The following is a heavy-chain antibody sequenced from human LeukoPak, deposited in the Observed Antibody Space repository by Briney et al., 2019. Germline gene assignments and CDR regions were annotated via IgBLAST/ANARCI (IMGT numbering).Heavy chain of an antibody. CDR3: ARPVDKVGATIGAFDI. J-gene: IGHJ3*02. CDR1: GYTFSSYG. D-gene: IGHD1-26*01. Sequence: ASVKVSCKVSGYTFSSYGISWVRQAPGQGLEWMGWISAYNGNTKYAQKLQGRVTMTTDTSTSTAYMELRSLRSDDTAVYYCARPVDKVGATIGAFDIWGQGTMVTVSS. CDR2: ISAYNGNT. V-gene: IGHV1-18*01.